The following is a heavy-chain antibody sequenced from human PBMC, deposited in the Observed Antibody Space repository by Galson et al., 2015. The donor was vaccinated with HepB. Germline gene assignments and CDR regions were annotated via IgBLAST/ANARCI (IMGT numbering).Heavy chain of an antibody. Sequence: SLRLSCAASGFTVSGKYMNWVRQAPGKGLEWVSVIYTGDSTYYADSVKGGFIISRDNSKNTVYLQMNSLRAEDTAVYYCATYCSYGVCYDYFDYWGQGTLVTVSS. J-gene: IGHJ4*02. V-gene: IGHV3-66*01. CDR1: GFTVSGKY. CDR3: ATYCSYGVCYDYFDY. D-gene: IGHD2-8*01. CDR2: IYTGDST.